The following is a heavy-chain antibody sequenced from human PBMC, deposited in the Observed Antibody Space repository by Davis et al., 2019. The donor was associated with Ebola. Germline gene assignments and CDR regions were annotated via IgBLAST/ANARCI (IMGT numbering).Heavy chain of an antibody. CDR1: GFTFSSYS. CDR2: ISSSSSYI. D-gene: IGHD6-13*01. CDR3: ATPSSSNRGY. V-gene: IGHV3-21*01. J-gene: IGHJ4*02. Sequence: PGGSLRLSCAASGFTFSSYSMNWVRQAPGKGLEGVSSISSSSSYIYYGDSVKGRFTISRDNAKNSLYLQMNSLRAEDTAVYYCATPSSSNRGYWGQGTLVTVSS.